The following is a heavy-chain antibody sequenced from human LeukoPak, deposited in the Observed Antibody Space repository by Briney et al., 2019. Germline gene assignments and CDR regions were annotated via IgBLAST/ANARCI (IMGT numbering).Heavy chain of an antibody. V-gene: IGHV3-30*18. J-gene: IGHJ4*02. CDR3: AKEMDPYGSGSYYPYFAFDY. D-gene: IGHD3-10*01. CDR1: GFTFSSYG. CDR2: ISYDGSNK. Sequence: PGRSLRLSCAASGFTFSSYGMHWVRQAPGKGLEWVAVISYDGSNKYYADSVKGRFTISRDNSKNMLYLQMNSLRAEDTAVYYCAKEMDPYGSGSYYPYFAFDYWGQGTLVTVSS.